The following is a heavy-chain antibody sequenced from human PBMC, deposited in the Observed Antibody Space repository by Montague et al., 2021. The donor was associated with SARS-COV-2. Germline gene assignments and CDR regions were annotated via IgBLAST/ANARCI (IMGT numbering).Heavy chain of an antibody. D-gene: IGHD6-19*01. Sequence: SETLSLTCTVSGGSISSYYWSWIRQSPGKGLEWIGYIYYSGSTNYHPSLSSRVTISLRTSENQFSLMLTSVTSADTAVYYCARGLQGGWYYFANWGQGTLVTVSS. CDR1: GGSISSYY. V-gene: IGHV4-59*01. CDR2: IYYSGST. CDR3: ARGLQGGWYYFAN. J-gene: IGHJ4*02.